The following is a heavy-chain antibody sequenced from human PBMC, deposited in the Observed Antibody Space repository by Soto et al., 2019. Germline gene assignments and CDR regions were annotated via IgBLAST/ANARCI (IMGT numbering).Heavy chain of an antibody. CDR3: AKLPGIAAAGTDYYYGMDV. Sequence: GGSLRLSCAASGFTFSSYAMSWVRQAPGKGLEWVSAISGSGGSTYYADSVKGRFTISRDNSKNTLYLQMNSLRAEDTAVYYCAKLPGIAAAGTDYYYGMDVWGQGTTVTVSS. V-gene: IGHV3-23*01. D-gene: IGHD6-13*01. CDR2: ISGSGGST. J-gene: IGHJ6*02. CDR1: GFTFSSYA.